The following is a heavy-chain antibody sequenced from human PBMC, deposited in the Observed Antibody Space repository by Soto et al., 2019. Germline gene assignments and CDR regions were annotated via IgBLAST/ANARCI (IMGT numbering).Heavy chain of an antibody. D-gene: IGHD5-18*01. CDR2: INHSGST. J-gene: IGHJ4*02. V-gene: IGHV4-34*01. Sequence: KPXESLSLAGSVYGGSFSGYYWSWIRQPPGKGLEWIGEINHSGSTNYNPSLKSRVTISVDTSKNQFSLKLSSVTAADTAVYYCARGRYGTAMVYWGQGTLVTVSS. CDR1: GGSFSGYY. CDR3: ARGRYGTAMVY.